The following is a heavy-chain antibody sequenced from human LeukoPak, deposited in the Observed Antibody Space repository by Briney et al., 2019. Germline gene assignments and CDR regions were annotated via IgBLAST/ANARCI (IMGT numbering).Heavy chain of an antibody. Sequence: PGGSLRLSCAASGFIFSNYAMHWVRQAPGKGLEYVSTISSNGGSTYYASSVNGRFTISRDNSQNRLYLQLGSRRAEDMAMYHRARYDRANGDSFMDVWGKGTTVTVSS. CDR2: ISSNGGST. V-gene: IGHV3-64*01. CDR3: ARYDRANGDSFMDV. CDR1: GFIFSNYA. D-gene: IGHD3-10*02. J-gene: IGHJ6*03.